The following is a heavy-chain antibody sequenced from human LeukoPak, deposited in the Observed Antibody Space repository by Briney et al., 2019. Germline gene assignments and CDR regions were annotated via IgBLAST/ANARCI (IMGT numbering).Heavy chain of an antibody. J-gene: IGHJ6*02. CDR3: ARRGIETSSPYYYYYGLDV. CDR2: IYPGDSDT. CDR1: GYSFTSYW. Sequence: PGESLKISCKGSGYSFTSYWIGWVRQMPGKGLEWMGIIYPGDSDTRYSPSFQGQVTISADKSISTAYLQWSSLKASDTAMYYCARRGIETSSPYYYYYGLDVWGQGTTVTVSS. V-gene: IGHV5-51*01. D-gene: IGHD1-7*01.